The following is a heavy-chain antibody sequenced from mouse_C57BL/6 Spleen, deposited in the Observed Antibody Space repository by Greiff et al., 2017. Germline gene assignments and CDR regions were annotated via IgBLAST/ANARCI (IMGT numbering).Heavy chain of an antibody. CDR1: GFTFSDYG. CDR3: ARGRLPHYYAMDY. CDR2: ISSGSSTI. J-gene: IGHJ4*01. D-gene: IGHD2-2*01. Sequence: DVMLVESGGGLVKPGGSLKLSCAASGFTFSDYGMHWVRQAPEKGLEWVAYISSGSSTIYYADTVKGRFTSSRDNAKNTLFLQMTSLRSEDTAMYYCARGRLPHYYAMDYWGQGTSVTVSS. V-gene: IGHV5-17*01.